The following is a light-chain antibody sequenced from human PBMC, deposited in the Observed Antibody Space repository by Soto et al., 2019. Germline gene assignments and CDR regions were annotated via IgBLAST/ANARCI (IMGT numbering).Light chain of an antibody. V-gene: IGKV1-39*01. CDR3: HESYSTSQELT. CDR2: AAS. CDR1: QSISSY. Sequence: DIQMTQSPSSLSASVGDRVTITCRASQSISSYLNWYQQKPGKAPKLMIYAASSLQSGVTSRFIGSGSGTYFTLTISSLQPEDFATYYCHESYSTSQELTFGGGTKVEIK. J-gene: IGKJ4*01.